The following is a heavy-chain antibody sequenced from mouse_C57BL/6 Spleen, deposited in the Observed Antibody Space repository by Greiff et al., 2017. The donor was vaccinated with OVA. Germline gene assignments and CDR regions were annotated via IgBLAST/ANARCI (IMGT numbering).Heavy chain of an antibody. Sequence: VKVVESGPGLVAPSQSLSITCTVSGFSLTSYGVHWVRQPPGKGLEWLVVIWSDGSTTYNSALKSRLSISKDNSKSQVFLKMNSLQTDDTAMYYCARSGYGNYYFDYWGQGTTLTVSS. CDR1: GFSLTSYG. CDR2: IWSDGST. D-gene: IGHD2-10*02. V-gene: IGHV2-6*03. CDR3: ARSGYGNYYFDY. J-gene: IGHJ2*01.